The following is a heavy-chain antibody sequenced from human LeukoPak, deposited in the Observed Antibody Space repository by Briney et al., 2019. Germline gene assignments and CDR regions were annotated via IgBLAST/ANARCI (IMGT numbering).Heavy chain of an antibody. Sequence: PSETLSLTCTVSGGSVRRYFWYWIWQPPGKGLGWVGYTYGSGSTTYNPSLKSRVTISVDTSKNQFSLKLRSGTAADTAVDYCARDPAPYGDEPLHYGMDVWGQGTTVTVSS. J-gene: IGHJ6*02. CDR3: ARDPAPYGDEPLHYGMDV. V-gene: IGHV4-59*02. CDR2: TYGSGST. CDR1: GGSVRRYF. D-gene: IGHD3-10*01.